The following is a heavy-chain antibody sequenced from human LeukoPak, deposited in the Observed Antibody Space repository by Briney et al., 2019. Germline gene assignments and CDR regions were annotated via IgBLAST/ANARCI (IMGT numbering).Heavy chain of an antibody. CDR2: ISYDGSNK. J-gene: IGHJ6*02. CDR3: ASMGPENYYYGMDV. CDR1: GFTFSSYA. D-gene: IGHD1-14*01. V-gene: IGHV3-30-3*01. Sequence: PGGSLRLSCAASGFTFSSYAMHWVRQAPGKGLEWVAVISYDGSNKYYADSVKGRFTISRDNSKNTLYLQMNSLRAEDTAVYYCASMGPENYYYGMDVWGQGTTVTVSS.